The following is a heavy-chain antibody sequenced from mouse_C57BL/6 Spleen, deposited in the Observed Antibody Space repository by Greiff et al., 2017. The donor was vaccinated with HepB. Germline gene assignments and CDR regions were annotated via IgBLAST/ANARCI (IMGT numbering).Heavy chain of an antibody. D-gene: IGHD2-1*01. J-gene: IGHJ4*01. V-gene: IGHV1-82*01. CDR1: GYAFSSSW. Sequence: VQLVESGPELVKPGASVKISCKASGYAFSSSWMNWVKQRPGKGLEWIGRIYPGDGDTNYNGKFKGKATLTADKSSSTAYMQLSSLTSEDSAVYFCARFAPGGIYYDAMDYWGQGTSVTVSS. CDR2: IYPGDGDT. CDR3: ARFAPGGIYYDAMDY.